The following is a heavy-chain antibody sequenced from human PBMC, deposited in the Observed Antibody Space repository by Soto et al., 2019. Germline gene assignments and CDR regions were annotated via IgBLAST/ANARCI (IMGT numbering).Heavy chain of an antibody. J-gene: IGHJ4*02. CDR1: GGSISSHY. CDR3: ARHGRELRGFDY. D-gene: IGHD1-26*01. CDR2: IYYSGST. Sequence: SETLSLTCTVSGGSISSHYWSWIRQPPGKGLEWIGYIYYSGSTNYNPSLKSRVTISVDTSKNQFSLKLSSVTAADTAVYYCARHGRELRGFDYWGQGTLVTVSS. V-gene: IGHV4-59*08.